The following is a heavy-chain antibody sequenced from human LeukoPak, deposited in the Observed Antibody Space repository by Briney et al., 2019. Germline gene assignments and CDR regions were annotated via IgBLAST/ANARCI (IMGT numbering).Heavy chain of an antibody. CDR1: GFTFSIYW. D-gene: IGHD6-13*01. Sequence: GGSLRLSCAASGFTFSIYWMSWVRQAPGKGLEWVSAISGSGGSTYYADSVKGRFTISRDNSKNTLYLQMNSLRAEDTAVYYCARDGSSSKSGMDVWGQGTTVTVSS. V-gene: IGHV3-23*01. CDR2: ISGSGGST. CDR3: ARDGSSSKSGMDV. J-gene: IGHJ6*02.